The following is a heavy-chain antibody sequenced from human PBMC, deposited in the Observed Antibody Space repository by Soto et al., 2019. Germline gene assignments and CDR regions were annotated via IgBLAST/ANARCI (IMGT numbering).Heavy chain of an antibody. V-gene: IGHV2-26*01. CDR1: GFSLSNARMG. D-gene: IGHD3-10*01. Sequence: SGPTLVNPTETLTLTCTVSGFSLSNARMGVSWIRQPPGKALEWLAHIFSNDEKSYSTSLKSRLTISKDTSKSQVVLTMTNMDPVDTATYYCARIRTYGSGQGGDYYYYYYYMAVRGKGTTVTVSS. CDR3: ARIRTYGSGQGGDYYYYYYYMAV. J-gene: IGHJ6*03. CDR2: IFSNDEK.